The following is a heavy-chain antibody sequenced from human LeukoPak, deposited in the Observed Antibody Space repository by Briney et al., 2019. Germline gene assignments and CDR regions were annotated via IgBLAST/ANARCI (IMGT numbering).Heavy chain of an antibody. CDR2: ISWNSGSM. CDR1: GLKFDDYG. J-gene: IGHJ4*02. V-gene: IGHV3-9*01. CDR3: AASWTEVY. D-gene: IGHD1-1*01. Sequence: SGRSLRLSCVASGLKFDDYGMQWVRQAPGKGLEWVSGISWNSGSMAYAESVRGRFTISRDNAKNSLYLQMNSLRLEDTAFYYCAASWTEVYWGQGILVTVSS.